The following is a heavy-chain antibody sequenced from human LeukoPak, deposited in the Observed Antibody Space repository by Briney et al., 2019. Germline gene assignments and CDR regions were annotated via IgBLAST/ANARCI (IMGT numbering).Heavy chain of an antibody. Sequence: ASVKVSCKASGGTFSSYAISWVRQAPGQGLEWMGGVIPIFGTANYAQKFQGRVTITADESTSTAYMELSSLRSEDTAVYYCARDVLVVVAANGYNWFDPWGQGTLVTVSS. CDR1: GGTFSSYA. CDR2: VIPIFGTA. D-gene: IGHD2-15*01. CDR3: ARDVLVVVAANGYNWFDP. J-gene: IGHJ5*02. V-gene: IGHV1-69*01.